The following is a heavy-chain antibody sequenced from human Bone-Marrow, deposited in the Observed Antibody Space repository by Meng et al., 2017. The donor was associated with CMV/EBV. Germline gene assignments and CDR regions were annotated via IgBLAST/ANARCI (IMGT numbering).Heavy chain of an antibody. D-gene: IGHD1-26*01. V-gene: IGHV1-2*02. Sequence: ASVKVSCKASGYTFTGYLMHWVRQAPGQGLEWMGWINPNTGGTNYAQKFRGRATMTRDTSTRTAYMDMSRLRSDDTALYYCAREWRRRRYDGNYNVPDGFDIWGQGTMVTVSS. CDR3: AREWRRRRYDGNYNVPDGFDI. J-gene: IGHJ3*02. CDR2: INPNTGGT. CDR1: GYTFTGYL.